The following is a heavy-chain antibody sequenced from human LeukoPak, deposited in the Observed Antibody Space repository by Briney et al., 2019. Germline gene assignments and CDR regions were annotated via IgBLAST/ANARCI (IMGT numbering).Heavy chain of an antibody. CDR3: AKDIGYSGSYYVNFDY. CDR1: GFTVSSNY. Sequence: GGSLRLSCAASGFTVSSNYMSWVRQAPGKGLEWVSAISGSGGSTYYADSVKGRFTISRDDSKNSLYLQMNSLRTEDTALYYCAKDIGYSGSYYVNFDYWGQGTLVTVSS. V-gene: IGHV3-43*02. J-gene: IGHJ4*02. D-gene: IGHD1-26*01. CDR2: ISGSGGST.